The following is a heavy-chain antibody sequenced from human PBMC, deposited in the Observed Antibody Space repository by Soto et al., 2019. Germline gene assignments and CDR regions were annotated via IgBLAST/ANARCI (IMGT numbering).Heavy chain of an antibody. Sequence: SETLSLTCTVSGGSISTYYWSWIRQPPGKGLEWITYIYYTGSTDYNPSLKSRVTISVDTSRDQFSLKLSSVTAADTAVYYCVRGGYYYDNNGTFDVWGPGTMVTVSS. D-gene: IGHD3-22*01. J-gene: IGHJ3*01. CDR1: GGSISTYY. V-gene: IGHV4-59*01. CDR2: IYYTGST. CDR3: VRGGYYYDNNGTFDV.